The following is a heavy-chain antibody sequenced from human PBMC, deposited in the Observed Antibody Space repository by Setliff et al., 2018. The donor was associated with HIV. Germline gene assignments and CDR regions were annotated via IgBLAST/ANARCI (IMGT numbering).Heavy chain of an antibody. D-gene: IGHD3-22*01. CDR3: ASSRPPDDSSGYLDH. Sequence: CAASGFTFSNSWMTWVRQAPGKGLEWVANIKKDGSDKFYVDSVKGRFAISRDNAKNSLNLEMNSLRAEDTAIYYCASSRPPDDSSGYLDHWGQGTLVTVSS. CDR2: IKKDGSDK. J-gene: IGHJ4*01. CDR1: GFTFSNSW. V-gene: IGHV3-7*03.